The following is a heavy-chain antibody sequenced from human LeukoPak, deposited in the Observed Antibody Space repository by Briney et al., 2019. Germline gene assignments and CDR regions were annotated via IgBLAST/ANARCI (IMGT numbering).Heavy chain of an antibody. Sequence: GGSLRLSCAASGFTFSNYWMSWVRQAPGKGLGWVANIKLDGSEKYYVDSAKGRFTISRDNAKNSLYLQMNGLRTEDTAVYYCSRGNDYGDPYPNDFWGQGTLVTVSS. J-gene: IGHJ4*02. CDR1: GFTFSNYW. D-gene: IGHD4-17*01. CDR3: SRGNDYGDPYPNDF. V-gene: IGHV3-7*03. CDR2: IKLDGSEK.